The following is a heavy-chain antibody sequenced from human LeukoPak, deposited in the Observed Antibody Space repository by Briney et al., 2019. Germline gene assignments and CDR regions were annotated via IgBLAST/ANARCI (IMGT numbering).Heavy chain of an antibody. V-gene: IGHV4-4*07. CDR1: GGSISSYY. J-gene: IGHJ3*02. Sequence: SETLSLTCTVSGGSISSYYWSWIRQPAGKGLEWIGRIYTSGSTNYNPSLKSRVTMSVDTSKNQFSLKLSPVTAADTAVYYCARDLSDSSGYFSAFDIWGQGTMVTVSS. D-gene: IGHD3-22*01. CDR3: ARDLSDSSGYFSAFDI. CDR2: IYTSGST.